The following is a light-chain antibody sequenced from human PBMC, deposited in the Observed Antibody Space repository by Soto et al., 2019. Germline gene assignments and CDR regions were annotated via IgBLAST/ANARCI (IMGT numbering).Light chain of an antibody. J-gene: IGKJ5*01. CDR1: QSFSSY. Sequence: IMVTQSPATLSVSPGERSTLSCRASQSFSSYLAWYQQIPGQAPRLLIYGASSRATGIPDRFSGTVSGTDFTLTISRLEPEDFAVYYCQQYGSSPITFGQGTRLEI. CDR3: QQYGSSPIT. V-gene: IGKV3-20*01. CDR2: GAS.